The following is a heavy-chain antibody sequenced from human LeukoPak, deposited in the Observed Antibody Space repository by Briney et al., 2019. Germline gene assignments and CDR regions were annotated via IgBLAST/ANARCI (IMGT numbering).Heavy chain of an antibody. CDR2: ISSSSSYI. CDR3: ASVTVTDDAFGI. CDR1: GFTFSSDS. D-gene: IGHD4-17*01. V-gene: IGHV3-21*01. J-gene: IGHJ3*02. Sequence: KSGGSLRLSCAASGFTFSSDSMNSGCQAPGKGLEWVSSISSSSSYIYYADSVEGRFTISTDNPKNSLYLQMTSLRAEDTAVYYCASVTVTDDAFGIWGQGTMVTVSS.